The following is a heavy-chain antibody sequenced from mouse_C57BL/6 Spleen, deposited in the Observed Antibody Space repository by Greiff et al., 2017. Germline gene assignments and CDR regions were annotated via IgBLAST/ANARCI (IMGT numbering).Heavy chain of an antibody. Sequence: EVHLVESEGGLVQPGSSMKLSCTASGFTFSDYYMAWVRQVPEKGLEWVANINYDGSSTYYLDSLKSRFIISRDNAKNILYLQMSSLKSEDTATYYCARASHYYYGSSLYYFDYWGQGTTLTVSS. CDR1: GFTFSDYY. D-gene: IGHD1-1*01. V-gene: IGHV5-16*01. CDR2: INYDGSST. J-gene: IGHJ2*01. CDR3: ARASHYYYGSSLYYFDY.